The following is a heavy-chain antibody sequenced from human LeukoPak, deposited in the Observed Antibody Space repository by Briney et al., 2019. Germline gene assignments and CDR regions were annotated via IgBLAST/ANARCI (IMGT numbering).Heavy chain of an antibody. CDR3: ARGTAMAHDAFDI. Sequence: GGSLRLSCAASGFTFSSYWMSWVRQAPGKGLEWVANIKQDGSEKYYVDSVKGRFTISRDNAKNSLYLQMNSLRAEDTAVYYCARGTAMAHDAFDIWGQGTMVTVS. D-gene: IGHD5-18*01. CDR2: IKQDGSEK. J-gene: IGHJ3*02. V-gene: IGHV3-7*01. CDR1: GFTFSSYW.